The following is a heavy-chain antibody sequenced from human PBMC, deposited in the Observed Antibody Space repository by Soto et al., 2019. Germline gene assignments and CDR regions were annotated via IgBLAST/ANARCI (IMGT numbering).Heavy chain of an antibody. V-gene: IGHV3-7*03. CDR3: ARVRYGGYSYYFGY. CDR2: IQQDGSEK. CDR1: GFTLSRFW. Sequence: GSLRLSCAVSGFTLSRFWMGWVRQAPGRGLEWVANIQQDGSEKYYVDSVKGRFTMSKDNVKNSLYLQMNSLGAEDTAVYYCARVRYGGYSYYFGYWGQGALVTVSS. D-gene: IGHD4-17*01. J-gene: IGHJ4*02.